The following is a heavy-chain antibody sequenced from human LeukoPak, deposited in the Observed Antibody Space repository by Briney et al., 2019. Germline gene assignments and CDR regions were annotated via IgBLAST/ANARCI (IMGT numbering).Heavy chain of an antibody. CDR3: ARVGDYPSLYYYYYMDV. CDR1: GYTFTSYA. Sequence: PVKVSCKASGYTFTSYAISWVRQAPGQGLEWMGGIIPIFGTANYAQKFQGRVTITADKSTSTAYMELSSLRSEDTAVYYCARVGDYPSLYYYYYMDVWGKGTTVTVSS. J-gene: IGHJ6*03. D-gene: IGHD4-17*01. CDR2: IIPIFGTA. V-gene: IGHV1-69*06.